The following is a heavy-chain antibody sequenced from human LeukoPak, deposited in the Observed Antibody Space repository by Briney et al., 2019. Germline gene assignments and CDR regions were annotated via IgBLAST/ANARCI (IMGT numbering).Heavy chain of an antibody. V-gene: IGHV1-18*01. CDR2: ISAYNGNT. Sequence: ASVNVSCKASGYTFTSYGISWVRQAPGQGLEWMGWISAYNGNTNYAQKLQGRVTMTTDTSTSTAYMELRSLRSDDTAVYYCARDYPSGRVYYYYYGMDVWGQGTTVTVSS. CDR1: GYTFTSYG. J-gene: IGHJ6*02. CDR3: ARDYPSGRVYYYYYGMDV.